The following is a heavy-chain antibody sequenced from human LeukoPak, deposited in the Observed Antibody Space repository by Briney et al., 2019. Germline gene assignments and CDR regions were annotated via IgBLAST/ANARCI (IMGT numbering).Heavy chain of an antibody. Sequence: KPSETPSLTCTVSGGSISSYYWSWIRQPAGKGLEWIGRIYISGSTNYNPSLKSRVTMSVDTSKNQFSLKLSSVTAADTAVYYCARDRGTWNDDGFDYWGQGTLVTVSS. CDR3: ARDRGTWNDDGFDY. D-gene: IGHD1-1*01. V-gene: IGHV4-4*07. CDR1: GGSISSYY. J-gene: IGHJ4*02. CDR2: IYISGST.